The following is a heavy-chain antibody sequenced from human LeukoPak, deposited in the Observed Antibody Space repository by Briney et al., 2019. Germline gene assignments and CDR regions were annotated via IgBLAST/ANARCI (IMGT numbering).Heavy chain of an antibody. CDR2: IYYSGST. CDR3: ARESSPTYYYDSSGYTPGAFDI. D-gene: IGHD3-22*01. CDR1: GGSISSYY. V-gene: IGHV4-59*01. J-gene: IGHJ3*02. Sequence: SETLSLTCTVSGGSISSYYWSWIRQPPGMGLEWIGYIYYSGSTNYNPSLKSRVTISVATSKNQFSLKLSSVTAADTAVYYCARESSPTYYYDSSGYTPGAFDIWGQGTMVTVSS.